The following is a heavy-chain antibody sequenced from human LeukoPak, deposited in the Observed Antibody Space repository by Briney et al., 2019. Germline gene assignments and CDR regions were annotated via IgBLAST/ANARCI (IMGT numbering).Heavy chain of an antibody. D-gene: IGHD3-10*01. J-gene: IGHJ4*02. CDR1: GFTFSSYA. CDR3: AKDHGEGGGT. V-gene: IGHV3-23*01. Sequence: GGSLRLSCAASGFTFSSYAMSSVRQAPGKGLGWVSAISGSGGSTYYADSVKGRFTISRHNSKNTVSPQKNTVKAGARAVNYCAKDHGEGGGTWGQGTLVTVSS. CDR2: ISGSGGST.